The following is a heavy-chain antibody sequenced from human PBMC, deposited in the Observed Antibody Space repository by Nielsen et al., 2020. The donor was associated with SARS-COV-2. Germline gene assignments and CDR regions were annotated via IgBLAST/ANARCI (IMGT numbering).Heavy chain of an antibody. CDR1: GFTFSSYA. CDR3: AREGVLYMTTVAYYGMDV. V-gene: IGHV3-30-3*01. D-gene: IGHD4-23*01. CDR2: ISYDGSNK. Sequence: GGSLRLSCAASGFTFSSYAMHWVRQAPGKGLEWVAVISYDGSNKYYADSVKGRFTISRDNSKNTLYLQMNSLRAEDTAVYYCAREGVLYMTTVAYYGMDVWGQGTTVTVSS. J-gene: IGHJ6*02.